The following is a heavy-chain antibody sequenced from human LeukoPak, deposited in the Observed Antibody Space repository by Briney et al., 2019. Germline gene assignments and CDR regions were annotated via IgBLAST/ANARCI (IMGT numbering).Heavy chain of an antibody. J-gene: IGHJ4*02. CDR3: ARVRILWFRELDY. Sequence: GASVKVSCKASGYTFTGYYMHWVRQAPGQGLKWMGWINPDSGGTTYAQKFQGRVTMTRDTSISTAYMELSRLRSDDTAVYYCARVRILWFRELDYWGQGTLVTVSS. CDR2: INPDSGGT. V-gene: IGHV1-2*02. CDR1: GYTFTGYY. D-gene: IGHD3-10*01.